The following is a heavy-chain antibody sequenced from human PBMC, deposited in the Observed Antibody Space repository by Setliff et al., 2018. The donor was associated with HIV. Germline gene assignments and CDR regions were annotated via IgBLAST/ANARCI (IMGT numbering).Heavy chain of an antibody. J-gene: IGHJ4*02. CDR2: IYASGKT. CDR1: GDSLNTYY. D-gene: IGHD3-3*01. Sequence: SETLSLTCNVSGDSLNTYYWSWIRQSGGKGLEWIGRIYASGKTTFNPSLKSRVRMSVDTSKNQFSLKLTSVTASDTAVYYCARGNNDLESFDYWGQGALVTIS. CDR3: ARGNNDLESFDY. V-gene: IGHV4-4*07.